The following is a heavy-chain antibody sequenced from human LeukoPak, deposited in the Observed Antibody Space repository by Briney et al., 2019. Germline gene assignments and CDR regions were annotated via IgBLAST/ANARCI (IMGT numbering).Heavy chain of an antibody. CDR1: GFTFSSYA. D-gene: IGHD4-17*01. CDR2: ISSSSSTI. CDR3: ARDTVYYDYGDYGRDYFDY. J-gene: IGHJ4*02. Sequence: TGGSLRLSCAASGFTFSSYAMSWVRQAPGKGLEWVSYISSSSSTIYYADSVKGRFTISRDNAKNSLYLQMNSLRAEDTAVYYCARDTVYYDYGDYGRDYFDYWGQGTLVTVSS. V-gene: IGHV3-48*01.